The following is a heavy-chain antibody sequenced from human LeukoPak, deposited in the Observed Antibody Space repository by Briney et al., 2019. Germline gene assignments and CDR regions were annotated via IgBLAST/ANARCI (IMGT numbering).Heavy chain of an antibody. CDR1: GFTFSSYS. CDR2: ISSSSSYI. Sequence: GGSLRLSCAASGFTFSSYSMNWVRQAPGKGLEWVSSISSSSSYIYYADSVKGRFTISRDNAKNSLYPQMNSLRAEDTAVYYCARDGYFEWSSGILTGYSYYFDYWGQGTLVTVSS. J-gene: IGHJ4*02. D-gene: IGHD3-9*01. V-gene: IGHV3-21*01. CDR3: ARDGYFEWSSGILTGYSYYFDY.